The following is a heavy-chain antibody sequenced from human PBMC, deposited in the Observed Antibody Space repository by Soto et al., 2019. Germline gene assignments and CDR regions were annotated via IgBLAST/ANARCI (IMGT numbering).Heavy chain of an antibody. V-gene: IGHV3-30*02. CDR3: GKDWGDGNNPIDS. D-gene: IGHD3-10*01. CDR2: ILSDGRNE. J-gene: IGHJ4*02. CDR1: GFSFSYYG. Sequence: PGGSLRLSCAASGFSFSYYGMHWVRQAPGKGLDWVALILSDGRNEYYADSVKGRFTISRDNSKNTVYLQMNSLRDDDTGVYYCGKDWGDGNNPIDSWGRVTLVTVSS.